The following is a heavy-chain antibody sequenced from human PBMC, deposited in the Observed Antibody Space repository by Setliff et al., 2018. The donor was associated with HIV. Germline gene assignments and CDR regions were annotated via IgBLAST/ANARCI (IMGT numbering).Heavy chain of an antibody. CDR2: IYTSGIT. Sequence: ETLSLTCTVSGDSISSYYWSWIRQPPGKGLEWIGYIYTSGITDYNPSLKSRVTISIDTSRNQFSLKLTSVTAADTAMYYCAKRTFGSGRLDPWGQGTLVTVSS. V-gene: IGHV4-4*08. CDR1: GDSISSYY. CDR3: AKRTFGSGRLDP. J-gene: IGHJ5*02. D-gene: IGHD3-16*01.